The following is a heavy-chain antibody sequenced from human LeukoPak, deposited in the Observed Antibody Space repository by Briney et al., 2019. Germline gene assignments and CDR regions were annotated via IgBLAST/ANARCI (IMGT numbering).Heavy chain of an antibody. V-gene: IGHV3-48*01. CDR1: GFIFSDYS. D-gene: IGHD1-26*01. J-gene: IGHJ4*02. Sequence: GGSLRLSCEASGFIFSDYSINWVRQAPGKGLEWISYISSSNSMIYYADSVKGRFTISRDDAKKSLYLQMNSLRVEDTGVYYCASWGEGALDNWGQGTLVTVPS. CDR3: ASWGEGALDN. CDR2: ISSSNSMI.